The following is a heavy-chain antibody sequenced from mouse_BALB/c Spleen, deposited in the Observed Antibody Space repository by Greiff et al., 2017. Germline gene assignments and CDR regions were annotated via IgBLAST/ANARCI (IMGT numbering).Heavy chain of an antibody. J-gene: IGHJ3*01. CDR3: ARETGIYYGYDEGFAY. Sequence: QVQLQQSGAELVKPGASVKLSCKASGYTFTSYWMHWVKQRPGQGLEWIGEINPSNGRTNYNEKFKSKATLTVDKSSSTAYMQLSSLTSEDSAVYYCARETGIYYGYDEGFAYWGQGTLVTVSA. CDR2: INPSNGRT. V-gene: IGHV1S81*02. CDR1: GYTFTSYW. D-gene: IGHD2-2*01.